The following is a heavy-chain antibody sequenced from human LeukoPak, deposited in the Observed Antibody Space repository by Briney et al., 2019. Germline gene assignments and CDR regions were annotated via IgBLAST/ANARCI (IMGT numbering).Heavy chain of an antibody. CDR3: ARDATQITFGGVSSPDI. CDR2: MNPNSGNT. J-gene: IGHJ3*02. V-gene: IGHV1-8*01. D-gene: IGHD3-16*01. Sequence: GASVKVSCKASGYTFTSCDINWVRQATGQGLEWMGWMNPNSGNTGYAQKFQGRVTMTRNTSISTAYMELSRLRSDDTAVYYCARDATQITFGGVSSPDIWGQGTMVTVSS. CDR1: GYTFTSCD.